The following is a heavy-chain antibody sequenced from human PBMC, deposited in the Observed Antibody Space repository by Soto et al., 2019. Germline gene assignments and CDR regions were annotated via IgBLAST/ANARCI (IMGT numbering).Heavy chain of an antibody. D-gene: IGHD2-21*01. CDR1: GGSVSYNSYY. CDR3: ARLVVVAPVANV. J-gene: IGHJ4*02. Sequence: QLQLQESGPGLVKPSETLSLTCSVSGGSVSYNSYYWGWIRQTPGKGLEWVGGIFYTGTTYYNPSLKDRVSISVDTSKNSFSLNLTSVTAADTAVYFCARLVVVAPVANVWGQGALVTVSS. CDR2: IFYTGTT. V-gene: IGHV4-39*01.